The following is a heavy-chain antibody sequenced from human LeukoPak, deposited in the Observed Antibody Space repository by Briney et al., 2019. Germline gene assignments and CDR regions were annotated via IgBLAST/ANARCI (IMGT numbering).Heavy chain of an antibody. CDR2: ISNDGSSR. CDR1: EFTFSNYG. J-gene: IGHJ4*02. CDR3: ESGTCGGSCYILDY. D-gene: IGHD2-15*01. V-gene: IGHV3-30*03. Sequence: GGSLRLSCEASEFTFSNYGMHWVRQAPGKGLEWLAVISNDGSSRQYRDSVKGRFTVSRDNSKNTLYLQMNSLRAEDTAVYYCESGTCGGSCYILDYWGQGTLVTVSS.